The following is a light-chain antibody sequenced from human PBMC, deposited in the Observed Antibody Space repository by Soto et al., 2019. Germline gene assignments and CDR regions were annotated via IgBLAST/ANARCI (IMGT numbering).Light chain of an antibody. J-gene: IGKJ1*01. V-gene: IGKV1-5*03. CDR3: QHPFNVPPWT. CDR1: QTISSW. Sequence: DIQMTQSPSTLSGSVGDTVTITCRASQTISSWLAWYQQKPRKAPKLLIYKASTLEGEVPSRFSGSGSETEFTPTIHSLQPEDFATYSCQHPFNVPPWTCGQGTKVDIK. CDR2: KAS.